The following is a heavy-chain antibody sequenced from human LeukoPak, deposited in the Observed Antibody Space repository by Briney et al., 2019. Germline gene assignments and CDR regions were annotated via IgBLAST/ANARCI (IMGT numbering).Heavy chain of an antibody. J-gene: IGHJ4*02. CDR1: GFTFSFAA. Sequence: GGSLRLSCAASGFTFSFAAMTWVRQGPGKGLEWVSLISASGGGTYYADSVKGRFTISRDNSKNTVYLQMNSLRAEDTAIYYCARESPHCSGVSCFFDYWGQGTLVTVSS. CDR3: ARESPHCSGVSCFFDY. CDR2: ISASGGGT. V-gene: IGHV3-23*01. D-gene: IGHD2-15*01.